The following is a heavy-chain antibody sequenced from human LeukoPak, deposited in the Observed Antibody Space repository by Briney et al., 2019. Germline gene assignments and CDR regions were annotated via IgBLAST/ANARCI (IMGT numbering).Heavy chain of an antibody. CDR1: GFAFNSYT. CDR3: ARVAQGATTETYFYYYMDV. V-gene: IGHV3-21*01. D-gene: IGHD4-11*01. Sequence: PGGSLRLSCEASGFAFNSYTIRWVRQAPGKGLESVAAITSRSSHIYIADSVKGRFTISRDNTKNSLFLQMSSLRVEDTAVYYCARVAQGATTETYFYYYMDVWGKGTTVTVSS. CDR2: ITSRSSHI. J-gene: IGHJ6*03.